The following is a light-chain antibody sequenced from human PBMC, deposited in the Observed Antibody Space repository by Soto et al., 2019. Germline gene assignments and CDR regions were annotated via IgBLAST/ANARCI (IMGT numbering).Light chain of an antibody. CDR2: EVS. V-gene: IGLV2-14*01. CDR1: SRDVGSYDY. J-gene: IGLJ1*01. CDR3: TSYSSNGSLI. Sequence: QSVLTQPASVSGSPGQSITISCTGTSRDVGSYDYVSWYQQFPGKAPKLILYEVSNRPSGVSLRFSGSKSGNTASLTISGLQPDDEAEYYCTSYSSNGSLIFGPGTKVTV.